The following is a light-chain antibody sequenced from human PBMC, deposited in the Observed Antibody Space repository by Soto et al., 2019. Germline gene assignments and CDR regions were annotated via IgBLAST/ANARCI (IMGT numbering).Light chain of an antibody. CDR3: QRYNSYSWT. CDR1: QSISSY. CDR2: DAS. Sequence: DIQRTQSPSSLSASVGYRFTITCLASQSISSYLNWYQQKPGKAPKLLIYDASSFESGVPSRFSDSGSGTEFTLTISSLQPDDFATYYCQRYNSYSWTFGQGTKVDI. V-gene: IGKV1-5*01. J-gene: IGKJ1*01.